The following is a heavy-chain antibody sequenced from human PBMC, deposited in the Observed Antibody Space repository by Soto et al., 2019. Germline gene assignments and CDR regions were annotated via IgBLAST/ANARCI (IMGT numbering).Heavy chain of an antibody. V-gene: IGHV3-23*01. J-gene: IGHJ4*01. CDR1: RFTFSSYA. CDR2: INSRDAAT. CDR3: AKALFSGDLGEVFDY. D-gene: IGHD2-21*02. Sequence: GESLKISCAASRFTFSSYAMTWVRQAPGKGLEWVSTINSRDAATSYADSVKGRFTISRDSSENTFYLHMNSLRAEDTAIYYCAKALFSGDLGEVFDYWGLGTLVTVSS.